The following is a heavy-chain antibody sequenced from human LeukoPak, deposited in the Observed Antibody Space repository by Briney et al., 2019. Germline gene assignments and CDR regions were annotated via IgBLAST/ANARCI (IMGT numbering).Heavy chain of an antibody. CDR3: ASRRHGDILTGYPDDAFDI. V-gene: IGHV1-8*01. CDR1: GYTFTSYD. D-gene: IGHD3-9*01. Sequence: ASVKVSCKASGYTFTSYDINWVRQATGQGLEWMGWMNPNSGNTGYAQKFQGRVTMTRNTSISTAYMELSSLRSEDTAVYYCASRRHGDILTGYPDDAFDIWGQGTMVTVSS. J-gene: IGHJ3*02. CDR2: MNPNSGNT.